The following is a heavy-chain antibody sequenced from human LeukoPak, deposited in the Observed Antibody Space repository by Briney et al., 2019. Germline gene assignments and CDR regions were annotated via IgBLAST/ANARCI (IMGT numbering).Heavy chain of an antibody. V-gene: IGHV3-23*01. Sequence: PGGSLRLSCAASGFNFSNYAMTWVRQAPGKGLEWVSVVTGSSRYTYYADSVKGRFTICRDNSKNILYLEMNSLRVEDTAIYYCAKDRSSSTSCSNYWGRGTLVTVSS. CDR1: GFNFSNYA. CDR3: AKDRSSSTSCSNY. CDR2: VTGSSRYT. J-gene: IGHJ4*02. D-gene: IGHD2-2*01.